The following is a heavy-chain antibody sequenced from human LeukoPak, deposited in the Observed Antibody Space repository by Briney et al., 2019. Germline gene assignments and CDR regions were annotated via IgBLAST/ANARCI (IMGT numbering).Heavy chain of an antibody. J-gene: IGHJ4*02. D-gene: IGHD3-10*01. Sequence: PGGSLRLSCAASGFTFSKYAMSWVRQAPGKGLEWVSFVTASGSTTNYADSVKGRFTISRDNAKNTLYLQMNSLRAEDTAVYYCALELLWFGELSFWGQGTLVTVSS. V-gene: IGHV3-23*01. CDR2: VTASGSTT. CDR3: ALELLWFGELSF. CDR1: GFTFSKYA.